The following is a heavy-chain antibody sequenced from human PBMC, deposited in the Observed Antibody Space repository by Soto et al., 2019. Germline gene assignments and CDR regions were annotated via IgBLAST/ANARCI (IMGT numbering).Heavy chain of an antibody. D-gene: IGHD3-9*01. V-gene: IGHV1-69*13. J-gene: IGHJ4*02. Sequence: SVKVSCKASGGTFSSYSISWLRQSPGQGLEWMGGIIPIFGTANYAQKFQGRVTITADESTSTAYMELSSLRSEDTAVYYCARVKRYFDWLLLDYWGQGTLVTVSS. CDR1: GGTFSSYS. CDR3: ARVKRYFDWLLLDY. CDR2: IIPIFGTA.